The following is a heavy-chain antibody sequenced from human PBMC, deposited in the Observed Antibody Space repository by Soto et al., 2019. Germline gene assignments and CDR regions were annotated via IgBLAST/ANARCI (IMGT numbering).Heavy chain of an antibody. CDR2: INHTGSP. V-gene: IGHV4-34*01. CDR3: ASQVGIPNNRVGVV. Sequence: QLHLQQWGAGLLKPSETLSLTCAVYGGPFNNYYWCWIRQSPTKGLEWIGEINHTGSPNYNPSLRSRVTISIDTSKKQISLKLSSVTAADTAVYYCASQVGIPNNRVGVVWGQGTLVTVSS. CDR1: GGPFNNYY. D-gene: IGHD2-21*01. J-gene: IGHJ4*02.